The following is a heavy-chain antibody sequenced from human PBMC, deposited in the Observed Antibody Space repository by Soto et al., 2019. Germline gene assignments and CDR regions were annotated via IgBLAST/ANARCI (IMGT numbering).Heavy chain of an antibody. V-gene: IGHV3-23*01. CDR3: AKDRHGYDIWSGNDR. CDR1: GFTCNPYA. CDR2: ISGGGRTT. D-gene: IGHD3-9*01. J-gene: IGHJ5*02. Sequence: GGSIRLCSAFSGFTCNPYAMTWVRPAPRKGLEWVSGISGGGRTTYYADSVKGRFTLSRENSKNTLYLQMNSLRAEDTAVYYCAKDRHGYDIWSGNDRWGEATVVTVSS.